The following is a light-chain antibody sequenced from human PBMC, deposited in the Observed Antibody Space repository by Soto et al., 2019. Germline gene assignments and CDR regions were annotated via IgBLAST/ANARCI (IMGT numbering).Light chain of an antibody. CDR2: AVS. Sequence: QSVLTQPASVSGSPGQSITISCTGTSSDVGGFLYVSWFQQHPGKAPKLMIYAVSNRPSGISNRFSGSKSGNTASLTISGIQAEDEADYYCSSYSSSSPLVVFGGGTKLTVL. V-gene: IGLV2-14*01. J-gene: IGLJ2*01. CDR3: SSYSSSSPLVV. CDR1: SSDVGGFLY.